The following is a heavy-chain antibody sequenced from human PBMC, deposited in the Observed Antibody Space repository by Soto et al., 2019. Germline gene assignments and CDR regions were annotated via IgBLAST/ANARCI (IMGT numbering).Heavy chain of an antibody. Sequence: QDQLVQSGAEVTKPGSSVKVSCKASGGTFSSHTFSWVRQAPGQGLEWMGRIIPALGTATYAQKFHGRVTIIADESATTVYMELNSLRSEDTGVYYCARPDFGDYWYFDLWGRGTLVTVSS. J-gene: IGHJ2*01. CDR3: ARPDFGDYWYFDL. V-gene: IGHV1-69*08. CDR2: IIPALGTA. CDR1: GGTFSSHT. D-gene: IGHD4-17*01.